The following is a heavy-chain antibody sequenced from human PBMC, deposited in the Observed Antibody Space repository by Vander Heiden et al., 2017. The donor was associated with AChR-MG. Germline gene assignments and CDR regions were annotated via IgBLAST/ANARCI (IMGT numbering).Heavy chain of an antibody. V-gene: IGHV3-21*01. CDR3: ARATIPYSSTSPSDV. D-gene: IGHD2-2*01. J-gene: IGHJ6*02. Sequence: EVQLVESGGGLVKPGGSLRLSCAASGFTFSSYSMNWVRQAPGKGLEWVSSISSSSSYIYYADSVKGRFTISRDNAKNSLYLQMNSLRAEDTAVYYCARATIPYSSTSPSDVWGQGTTVTVSS. CDR2: ISSSSSYI. CDR1: GFTFSSYS.